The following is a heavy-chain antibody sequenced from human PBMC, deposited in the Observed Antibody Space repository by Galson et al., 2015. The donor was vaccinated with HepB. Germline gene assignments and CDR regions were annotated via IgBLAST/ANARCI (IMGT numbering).Heavy chain of an antibody. CDR3: AKDISSYYGSGSHY. Sequence: SLRLSCAASGFSFNNYAMSWVRQAPGKGLEWVSAISARGSTYFGDSVKGRFTVSRDISKNTLYLQMSSLRAEDTAVYYCAKDISSYYGSGSHYWGQGTPVTVAS. D-gene: IGHD3-10*01. V-gene: IGHV3-23*01. CDR2: ISARGST. J-gene: IGHJ4*02. CDR1: GFSFNNYA.